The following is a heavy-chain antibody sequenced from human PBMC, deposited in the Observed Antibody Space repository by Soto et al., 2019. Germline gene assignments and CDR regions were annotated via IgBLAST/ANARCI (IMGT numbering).Heavy chain of an antibody. V-gene: IGHV3-48*03. CDR1: GFTFSSYE. CDR3: ARVEPLAFDI. Sequence: PGGSLRLSCAASGFTFSSYEMNWVRQAPGKGLEWVSYISSSGSTIYYADSVKGRFTISRDNAKNSLYLQMNSLRAEDTAVYYCARVEPLAFDIWGQGTMVTVS. CDR2: ISSSGSTI. J-gene: IGHJ3*02.